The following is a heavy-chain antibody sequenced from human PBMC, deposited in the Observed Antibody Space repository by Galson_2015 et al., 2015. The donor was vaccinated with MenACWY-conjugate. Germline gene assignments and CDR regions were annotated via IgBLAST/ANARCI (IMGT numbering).Heavy chain of an antibody. CDR3: VKGWFAMDV. V-gene: IGHV3-23*01. D-gene: IGHD3-10*01. CDR1: GFTSSSSA. J-gene: IGHJ6*02. Sequence: SLRLSCAASGFTSSSSAMNWVRQAPGKGLEWVSTIGGSDDDTYYPDSVRGRFTISRDTSKSTLDLQMNSLRAEDTAVYYCVKGWFAMDVWGQGTTVTVSS. CDR2: IGGSDDDT.